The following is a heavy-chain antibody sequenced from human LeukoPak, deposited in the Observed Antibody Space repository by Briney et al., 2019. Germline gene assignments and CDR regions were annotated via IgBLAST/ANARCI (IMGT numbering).Heavy chain of an antibody. J-gene: IGHJ4*02. Sequence: GGSLRLSCVASGFTFSSRWMHWVRQAPGKGLVWVSIINTDGSTTRYADFVEGRFTISRDNARNSLYLQMDSLRVEDTAFYYCARDLAFSRLDYWGQGVLVTVSS. D-gene: IGHD2/OR15-2a*01. CDR1: GFTFSSRW. CDR3: ARDLAFSRLDY. V-gene: IGHV3-74*01. CDR2: INTDGSTT.